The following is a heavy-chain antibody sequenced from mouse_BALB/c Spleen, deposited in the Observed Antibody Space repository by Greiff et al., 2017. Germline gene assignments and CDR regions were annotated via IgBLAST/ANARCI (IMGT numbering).Heavy chain of an antibody. CDR3: ARLYYDYDGYFDY. CDR1: GFTFSSYA. CDR2: ISSGGSYT. V-gene: IGHV5-9-3*01. Sequence: EVQGVESGGGLVKPGGSLKLSCAASGFTFSSYAMSWVRQTPEKRLEWVATISSGGSYTYYPDSVKGRFTISRDNAKNTLYLQMSSLRSEDTAMYYCARLYYDYDGYFDYWGQGTTLTVSS. J-gene: IGHJ2*01. D-gene: IGHD2-4*01.